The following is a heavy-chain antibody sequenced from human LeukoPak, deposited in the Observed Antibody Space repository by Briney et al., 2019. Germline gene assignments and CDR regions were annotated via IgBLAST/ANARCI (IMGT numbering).Heavy chain of an antibody. Sequence: GGSLRLSCAASGFTFSSYGMHWVRQAPGKGLEWVAFIRYDGSNKYYADSVKGRFTISRDNSKNTLYLQMNSLRAEDTAVYYCARDRGAWIQGDAFDIWGQGTMVTVSS. CDR3: ARDRGAWIQGDAFDI. D-gene: IGHD5-18*01. V-gene: IGHV3-30*02. J-gene: IGHJ3*02. CDR2: IRYDGSNK. CDR1: GFTFSSYG.